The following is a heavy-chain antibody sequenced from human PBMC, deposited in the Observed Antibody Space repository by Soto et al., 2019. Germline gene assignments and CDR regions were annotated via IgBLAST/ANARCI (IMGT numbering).Heavy chain of an antibody. CDR2: ITWNSDEI. J-gene: IGHJ6*04. CDR3: AAPGGLESSVYSGSYYGMAV. V-gene: IGHV3-9*01. CDR1: GFTFDDYA. Sequence: EVQLVESGGGLVQPGRSLRLSCAASGFTFDDYAMHWVRQRPGRGLEWVSGITWNSDEIGYPDSVKGRFSISRDNAKNYRYLKMTSLGPDDPALYYCAAPGGLESSVYSGSYYGMAVWGKGTRVPVSP. D-gene: IGHD3-22*01.